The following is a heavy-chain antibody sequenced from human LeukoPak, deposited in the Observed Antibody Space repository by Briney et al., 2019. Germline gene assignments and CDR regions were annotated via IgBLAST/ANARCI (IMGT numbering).Heavy chain of an antibody. CDR3: ATIYTGYPGVY. J-gene: IGHJ4*02. V-gene: IGHV4-38-2*02. Sequence: SETLSLTCTVSGYSISSGRYWGWIRQSPGKGLEWIGSIYRSGTTYYNPSLKSRVTISVDTSKNQVSLSLGSVTAADTAVYYCATIYTGYPGVYWGQGTLVTVPS. CDR1: GYSISSGRY. D-gene: IGHD5-12*01. CDR2: IYRSGTT.